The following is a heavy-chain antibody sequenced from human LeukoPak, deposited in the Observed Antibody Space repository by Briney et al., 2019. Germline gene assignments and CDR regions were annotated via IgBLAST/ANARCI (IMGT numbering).Heavy chain of an antibody. CDR2: SSGSGI. CDR1: GFTFSGFY. CDR3: AKSGYNRFDY. J-gene: IGHJ4*02. V-gene: IGHV3-11*01. D-gene: IGHD5-24*01. Sequence: GGSLRLSCAASGFTFSGFYMTWIRQAPGKGLEWLSSSSGSGIYYADSVKGRFTISRDNAKNSLFLQMNSLRADDTAVYYCAKSGYNRFDYWGQGTLVTVSS.